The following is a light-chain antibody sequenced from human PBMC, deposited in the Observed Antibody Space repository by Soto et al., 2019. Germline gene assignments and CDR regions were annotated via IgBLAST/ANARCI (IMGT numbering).Light chain of an antibody. V-gene: IGKV4-1*01. CDR2: WAS. Sequence: DSVMTQSPDSLAVSLGERATINCKSSQSVLYSSNNKNYLAWYQQKAGQPPNLIIYWASTRKSGVPDRFSGNGSGTDFTLTISSLQAEDVAVYYCHQYYTTPWTFGQGTRVELK. J-gene: IGKJ1*01. CDR1: QSVLYSSNNKNY. CDR3: HQYYTTPWT.